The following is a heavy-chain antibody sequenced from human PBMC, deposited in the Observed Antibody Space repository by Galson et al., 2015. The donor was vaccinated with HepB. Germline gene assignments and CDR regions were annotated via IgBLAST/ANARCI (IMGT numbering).Heavy chain of an antibody. Sequence: SVKVSCKASGYTFNKYGISWVRQAPRQGLEGMGWISTKRGNTKHAQNFQGRVTMTTETSTNTAHMELRSLRSADTAVYDCARDVDWALDYWGQGTLVTVSS. CDR3: ARDVDWALDY. V-gene: IGHV1-18*01. D-gene: IGHD3-9*01. CDR2: ISTKRGNT. CDR1: GYTFNKYG. J-gene: IGHJ4*02.